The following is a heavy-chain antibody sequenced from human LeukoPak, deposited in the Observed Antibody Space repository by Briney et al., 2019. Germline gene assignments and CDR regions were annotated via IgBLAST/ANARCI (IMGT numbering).Heavy chain of an antibody. CDR1: GFTFDDYG. CDR2: INWNGGST. V-gene: IGHV3-20*04. Sequence: PGGSLRLSCAASGFTFDDYGMSWVRQAPGKGLEWVSGINWNGGSTGYADPVKGRFTISRDNAKNSLYLQMNSLRAEDTALYYCARISLTTGSYYYYYMDVWGKGTTVTVSS. J-gene: IGHJ6*03. D-gene: IGHD4-17*01. CDR3: ARISLTTGSYYYYYMDV.